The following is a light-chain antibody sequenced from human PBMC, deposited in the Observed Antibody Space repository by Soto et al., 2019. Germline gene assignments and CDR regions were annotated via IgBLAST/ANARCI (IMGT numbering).Light chain of an antibody. Sequence: EIVLTQSPVTLSLSPGERATLSCTASQSVTSTYLAWYQQKPGQSPRLIIYGGSTRASDFPDRFSGGWSGTDFTLIISRVEPDDSAVYYCHCHHFYSSRVYSFGQGTKLEI. CDR3: HCHHFYSSRVYS. CDR2: GGS. V-gene: IGKV3-20*01. CDR1: QSVTSTY. J-gene: IGKJ2*03.